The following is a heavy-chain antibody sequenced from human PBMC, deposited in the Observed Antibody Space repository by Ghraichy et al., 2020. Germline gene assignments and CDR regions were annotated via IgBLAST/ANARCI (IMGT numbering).Heavy chain of an antibody. V-gene: IGHV1-18*01. CDR3: AREALGVRFWGSDY. Sequence: ASVKVSCKASGYTFTSYGFSWVRQAPGQGLEWMGWISAHSGDSEYLQKFQGRVKMTIDTTTSTAYMELRSLQSDDTAVYYCAREALGVRFWGSDYWGQGSLVTVSS. D-gene: IGHD3-3*01. CDR1: GYTFTSYG. J-gene: IGHJ4*02. CDR2: ISAHSGDS.